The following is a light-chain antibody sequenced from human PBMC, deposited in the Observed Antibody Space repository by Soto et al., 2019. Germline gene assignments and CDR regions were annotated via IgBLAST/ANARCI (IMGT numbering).Light chain of an antibody. CDR2: EVS. V-gene: IGLV2-14*01. CDR1: SSDVGGDRY. CDR3: ASNTTSNTRV. J-gene: IGLJ1*01. Sequence: QSALTQPASVSGSPGQSITISCTGTSSDVGGDRYVSWYQQHPGKAPKVMIYEVSNRPAGVSIRFSGSKSGNTASLTISGLEDEEEADYYCASNTTSNTRVFGTGTKVTVL.